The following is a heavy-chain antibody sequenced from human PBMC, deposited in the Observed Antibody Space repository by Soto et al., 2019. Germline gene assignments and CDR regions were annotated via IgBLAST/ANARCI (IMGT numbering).Heavy chain of an antibody. CDR2: IIPIFGTA. D-gene: IGHD5-12*01. Sequence: GASVKVSCKASGGTFSSYAISWVRQAPGQGLEWMGGIIPIFGTANYAQKFQGRVTITADESTSTAYMELSSLRSEDTAVYYCARGGARWLQGNDAFDIWGQGTMVTVSS. CDR1: GGTFSSYA. V-gene: IGHV1-69*13. CDR3: ARGGARWLQGNDAFDI. J-gene: IGHJ3*02.